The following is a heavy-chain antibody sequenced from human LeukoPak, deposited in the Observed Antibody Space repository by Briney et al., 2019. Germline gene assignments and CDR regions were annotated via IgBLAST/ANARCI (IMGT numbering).Heavy chain of an antibody. CDR3: ARGGACSSTSCYFDP. Sequence: SQTLSLTCAVSGGSISSYYWSWIRQPPGKGLEWIGYIYYSGSTNYNPSLKSRVTISVDTSKNQFSLKLSSVTAADTAVYYCARGGACSSTSCYFDPWGQGTLVTVSS. J-gene: IGHJ5*02. D-gene: IGHD2-2*01. CDR2: IYYSGST. V-gene: IGHV4-59*01. CDR1: GGSISSYY.